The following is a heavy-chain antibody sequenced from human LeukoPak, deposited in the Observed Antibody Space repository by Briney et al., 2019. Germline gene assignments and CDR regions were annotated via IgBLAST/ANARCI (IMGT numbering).Heavy chain of an antibody. D-gene: IGHD3-22*01. CDR1: GYSFTSYW. CDR3: ARPSLYDSSGYIDY. V-gene: IGHV5-51*01. J-gene: IGHJ4*02. Sequence: GESLKISCQGSGYSFTSYWIGWVRQMPGKGLEWMGIIYPDDSDTRYSPSFQGQVTISADKSISTAYLQWSSLKASDTAMYYCARPSLYDSSGYIDYWGQGTLVTVSS. CDR2: IYPDDSDT.